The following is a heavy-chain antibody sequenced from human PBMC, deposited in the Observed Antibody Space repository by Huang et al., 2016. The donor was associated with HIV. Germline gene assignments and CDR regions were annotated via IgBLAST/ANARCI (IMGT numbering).Heavy chain of an antibody. CDR3: VQVRGDTSGWFIG. CDR1: GLTFSSYA. CDR2: ISGSGDRT. Sequence: EVQLLESGGGLVQPGGSLRLSCAASGLTFSSYAMSWVRQAPGKGLRLVSGISGSGDRTDYADSVKGRFTSSRDNSKNTLYLQMNSLRAEDTALYYCVQVRGDTSGWFIGWGQGTLVTVSS. D-gene: IGHD6-19*01. V-gene: IGHV3-23*01. J-gene: IGHJ4*02.